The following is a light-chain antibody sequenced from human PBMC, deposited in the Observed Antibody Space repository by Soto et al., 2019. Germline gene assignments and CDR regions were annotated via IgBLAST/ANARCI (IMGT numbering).Light chain of an antibody. CDR2: SAS. J-gene: IGKJ1*01. CDR1: QSVSSN. Sequence: EIVMTQSPATLSLSPGERATLSCRASQSVSSNLAWYQQKPGQAPRLLIHSASTRATGVPVRFSGSGSGTEFTLTISGLQSEDFAVYYCQQYSIWRTFGQGTKVDIK. CDR3: QQYSIWRT. V-gene: IGKV3-15*01.